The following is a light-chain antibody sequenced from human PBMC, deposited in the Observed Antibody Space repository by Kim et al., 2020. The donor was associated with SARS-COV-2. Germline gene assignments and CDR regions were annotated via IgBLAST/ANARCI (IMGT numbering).Light chain of an antibody. CDR3: MQDIQTPRT. CDR1: QSLLYRNGYNY. Sequence: DIVMTQSPLSLPVTPGEPASISCRSSQSLLYRNGYNYVDWYLQKPGQSPQLLIYLSSRRASGVPDRFSGSGSGTDFTLKISSVKAGDVGVYYCMQDIQTPRTFGQGTKLEIK. CDR2: LSS. V-gene: IGKV2-28*01. J-gene: IGKJ2*01.